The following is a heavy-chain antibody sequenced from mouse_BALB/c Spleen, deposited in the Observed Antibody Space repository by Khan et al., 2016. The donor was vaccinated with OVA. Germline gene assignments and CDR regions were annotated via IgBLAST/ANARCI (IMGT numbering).Heavy chain of an antibody. CDR2: ISSGGSYT. Sequence: EVELVESGGGLVRPGGSLKLSCAASGFSFSSYSMSWVRQTPEKRLEWVATISSGGSYTYYPDSVKGRFTISRDNAKNTLYLQVNSLRSEDTAMYYCAGHRCYYGSSPYFDYWGQGTTLTVSS. D-gene: IGHD1-1*01. CDR1: GFSFSSYS. CDR3: AGHRCYYGSSPYFDY. V-gene: IGHV5-9-3*01. J-gene: IGHJ2*01.